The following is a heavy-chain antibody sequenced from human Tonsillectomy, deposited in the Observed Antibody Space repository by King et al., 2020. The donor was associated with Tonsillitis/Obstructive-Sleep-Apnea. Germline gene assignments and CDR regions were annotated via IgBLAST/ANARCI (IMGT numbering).Heavy chain of an antibody. J-gene: IGHJ4*02. CDR3: ARVLGDGYTSLLDY. V-gene: IGHV7-4-1*02. D-gene: IGHD5-24*01. CDR1: GYTVTSYA. CDR2: INSNTGNP. Sequence: VKLGQAGSELKKPGAAGKVSCKDSGYTVTSYAMNWVREARGQGIEWRGGINSNTGNPTYAQGFTGRFVFSLDTSVSTAYLQISSLKAEDTAVYYCARVLGDGYTSLLDYWGQGTLVTVSS.